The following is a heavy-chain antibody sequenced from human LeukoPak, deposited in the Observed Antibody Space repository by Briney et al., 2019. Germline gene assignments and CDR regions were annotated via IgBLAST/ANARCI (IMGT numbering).Heavy chain of an antibody. V-gene: IGHV4-59*01. D-gene: IGHD4-17*01. CDR2: VYSSGST. Sequence: SETLSLTCTVSGGSISGYYGTWIRQAPGKGLEWIGYVYSSGSTTYNPTLKSRVTISVDTSKNQFSLKLNSVTAADTAVYYCARGKYGDYEYLHRWGQGTLVTVSS. CDR1: GGSISGYY. CDR3: ARGKYGDYEYLHR. J-gene: IGHJ1*01.